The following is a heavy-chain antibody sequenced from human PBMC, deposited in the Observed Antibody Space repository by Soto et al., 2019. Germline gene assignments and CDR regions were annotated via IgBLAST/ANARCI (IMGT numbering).Heavy chain of an antibody. D-gene: IGHD3-3*01. J-gene: IGHJ6*02. CDR1: GYTFTSYA. CDR2: INAGNGNT. Sequence: QVQLVQSGAEVKKPGASVKVSCKASGYTFTSYAMHWVRQAPGQRLEWMGWINAGNGNTKYSQKFQGRVTITRDTPASTAYMELSSLRSEDTAMYYCARDYASNYDFWSGYYPYYYGMDVWGQGTTVTVSS. V-gene: IGHV1-3*01. CDR3: ARDYASNYDFWSGYYPYYYGMDV.